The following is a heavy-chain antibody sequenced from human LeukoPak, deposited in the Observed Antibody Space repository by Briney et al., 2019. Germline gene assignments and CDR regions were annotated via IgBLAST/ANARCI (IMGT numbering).Heavy chain of an antibody. D-gene: IGHD3-3*01. J-gene: IGHJ4*02. CDR2: IKQDGSEK. CDR3: ARDFAHSDFWSGKYYFGY. V-gene: IGHV3-7*01. Sequence: GGSLRLSCAASGFTFSSYWMSWVRQAPWKGLEWVANIKQDGSEKYYVDSVKGRFTISRDNAKNSLYLQMNSLRAEDTAVYYCARDFAHSDFWSGKYYFGYWGQGTLVTVSS. CDR1: GFTFSSYW.